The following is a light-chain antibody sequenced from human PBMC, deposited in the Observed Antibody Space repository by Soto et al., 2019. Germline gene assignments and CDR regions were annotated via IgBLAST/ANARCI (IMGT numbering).Light chain of an antibody. J-gene: IGLJ1*01. CDR1: SDDFETYNL. CDR3: SSYTSRTTLNV. CDR2: EVN. V-gene: IGLV2-14*02. Sequence: QSVLTQPAPVSGSPGQSITISCTGTSDDFETYNLVSWYQHHPGKAPKLMIYEVNNRPSGVSNRFSGSKSGNTASLTISGLQAEDEADYYCSSYTSRTTLNVFGSGTKVTVL.